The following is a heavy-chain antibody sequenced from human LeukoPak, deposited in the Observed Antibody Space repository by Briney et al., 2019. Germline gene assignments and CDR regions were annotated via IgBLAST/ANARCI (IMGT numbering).Heavy chain of an antibody. CDR3: ARYCSGGSCPFDY. CDR1: GGTFSSYA. CDR2: IIPIFGTA. D-gene: IGHD2-15*01. J-gene: IGHJ4*02. V-gene: IGHV1-69*01. Sequence: SVKVSCKASGGTFSSYAISWVRQAPGQGLERMGGIIPIFGTANYAQKFQGRVTITADESTSTAYMELSSLRSEDTAVYYCARYCSGGSCPFDYWGQGTLVTVSS.